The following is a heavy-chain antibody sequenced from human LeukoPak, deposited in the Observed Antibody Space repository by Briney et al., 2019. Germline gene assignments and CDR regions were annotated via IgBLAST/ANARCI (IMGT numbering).Heavy chain of an antibody. D-gene: IGHD5-12*01. Sequence: GGSLRLSCAASGLTFSSYSMNWVRQAPGKGLEWVSYISSSSSTIYYADSVKGRFTISRDNAKNSLYLQMNSLRAEDTAVYYCARGSATSDYWGKGTLVTVSS. V-gene: IGHV3-48*01. CDR2: ISSSSSTI. CDR1: GLTFSSYS. J-gene: IGHJ4*02. CDR3: ARGSATSDY.